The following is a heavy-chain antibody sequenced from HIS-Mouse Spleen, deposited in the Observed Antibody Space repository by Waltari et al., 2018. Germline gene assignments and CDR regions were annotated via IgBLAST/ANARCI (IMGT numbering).Heavy chain of an antibody. CDR1: GGSISSSSSY. V-gene: IGHV4-39*07. D-gene: IGHD6-13*01. Sequence: QLQLQESGPGLVKPSETLFLTCTVSGGSISSSSSYWGRIRQPPGKGLEWIGSIYYSGSTYYNPSLKSRVTISVDTSKNQFSLKLSSVTTADTAVYYCAREIPYSSSWYDWYFDLWGRGTLVTVSS. CDR2: IYYSGST. J-gene: IGHJ2*01. CDR3: AREIPYSSSWYDWYFDL.